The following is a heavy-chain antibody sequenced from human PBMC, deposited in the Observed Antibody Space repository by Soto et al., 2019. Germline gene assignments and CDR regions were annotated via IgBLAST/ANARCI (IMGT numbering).Heavy chain of an antibody. D-gene: IGHD6-19*01. CDR3: AKAFSQQWLVHDWYFDL. Sequence: QGQLVESGGGVVQPGRSLRLSCAASGFTFSNYVMHWVRQAPGEGLEWMAVISIDGSNKYHVDSVKGRFTVSRDNSKNTMYLEMNSLRTEDTAMYYCAKAFSQQWLVHDWYFDLWGRGTLVSVSS. CDR1: GFTFSNYV. V-gene: IGHV3-30*18. CDR2: ISIDGSNK. J-gene: IGHJ2*01.